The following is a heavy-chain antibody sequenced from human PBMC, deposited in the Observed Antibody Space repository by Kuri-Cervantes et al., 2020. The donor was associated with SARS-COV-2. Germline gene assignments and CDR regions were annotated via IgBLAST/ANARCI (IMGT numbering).Heavy chain of an antibody. J-gene: IGHJ5*02. CDR1: GYTFTGYY. Sequence: ASVKVSCKASGYTFTGYYMHWVRQAPGQGLEWMGWINPNSGGTNYAQKFQGWVTMTRDTSISTAYMELSRLRSDDTAVYYCAREGCSGGSCYSSWFDPWGQGNLVTVSS. D-gene: IGHD2-15*01. CDR3: AREGCSGGSCYSSWFDP. CDR2: INPNSGGT. V-gene: IGHV1-2*04.